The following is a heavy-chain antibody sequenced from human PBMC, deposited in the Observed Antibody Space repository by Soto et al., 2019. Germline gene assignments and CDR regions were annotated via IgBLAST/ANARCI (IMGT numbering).Heavy chain of an antibody. D-gene: IGHD3-16*01. CDR1: GFTFINSW. Sequence: PGGSLRLSCAASGFTFINSWMSWVRQAPGKGLEWVARIKSKIDGGTMDHAAPLKGRFTISRDDSKNTLYLQMDSLETEDTAVYYCTTYDYIWGSDGYRWDYWGQGVLVTVSS. J-gene: IGHJ4*02. CDR3: TTYDYIWGSDGYRWDY. CDR2: IKSKIDGGTM. V-gene: IGHV3-15*01.